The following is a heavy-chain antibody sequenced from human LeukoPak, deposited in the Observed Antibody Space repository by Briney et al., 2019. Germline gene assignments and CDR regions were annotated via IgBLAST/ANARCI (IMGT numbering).Heavy chain of an antibody. J-gene: IGHJ4*02. D-gene: IGHD3-22*01. V-gene: IGHV3-23*01. CDR3: AKLDYYDTH. CDR2: ITGSSAST. Sequence: GGSLRLSCAASGFTFSSYAMSWVRQAPGKGLEWVSSITGSSASTYYADSVKGRFTISRDNSKNTPYLQMNSLRAEDTAVYFCAKLDYYDTHWGQGTLVTVSS. CDR1: GFTFSSYA.